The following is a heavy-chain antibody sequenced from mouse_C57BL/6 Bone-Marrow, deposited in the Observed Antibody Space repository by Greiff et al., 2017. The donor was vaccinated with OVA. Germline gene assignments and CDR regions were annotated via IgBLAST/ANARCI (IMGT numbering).Heavy chain of an antibody. D-gene: IGHD1-1*01. J-gene: IGHJ2*01. Sequence: LQESGAELVRPGASVTLSCKASGYTFPDYEMHWVQQTPVHGLEWIGAIDPETGGTAYNQKFKGKAILTENKSSSTAYMERRSLTSEDSAVYYCTISNLLPFDNWGQGTTLTVSS. CDR2: IDPETGGT. CDR3: TISNLLPFDN. V-gene: IGHV1-15*01. CDR1: GYTFPDYE.